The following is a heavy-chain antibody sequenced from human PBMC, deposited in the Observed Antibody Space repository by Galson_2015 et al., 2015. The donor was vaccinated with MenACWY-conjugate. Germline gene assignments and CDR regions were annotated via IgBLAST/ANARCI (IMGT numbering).Heavy chain of an antibody. J-gene: IGHJ5*01. Sequence: SETLSLTCTVSGGSISNANYYWGWIRQPPGKGLEWIGSINYSGSTYYNPSLKSRVTMSLDTSKNQLSLNLGSVTAADTAVYYCARRSYYSGSYTGWFDSGGQGTLVTVSS. CDR1: GGSISNANYY. V-gene: IGHV4-39*01. CDR3: ARRSYYSGSYTGWFDS. CDR2: INYSGST. D-gene: IGHD1-26*01.